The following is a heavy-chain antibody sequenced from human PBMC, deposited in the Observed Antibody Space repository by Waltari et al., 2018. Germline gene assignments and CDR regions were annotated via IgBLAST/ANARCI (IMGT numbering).Heavy chain of an antibody. CDR2: IYYSGRT. J-gene: IGHJ4*02. V-gene: IGHV4-39*01. CDR1: GGSISSSSYY. D-gene: IGHD6-19*01. CDR3: ATKRESSASGFDY. Sequence: QLQLQESGPGLVKPSETLSFTCTVSGGSISSSSYYWGWIRQPPGKGLEGIGSIYYSGRTYYNPSLKSRVTISVDTSKNQFSLKLSSVTAADTAVYYCATKRESSASGFDYWGQGTLVTVSS.